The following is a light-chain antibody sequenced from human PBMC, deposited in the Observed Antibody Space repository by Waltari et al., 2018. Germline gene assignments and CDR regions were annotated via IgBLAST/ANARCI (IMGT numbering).Light chain of an antibody. Sequence: DIQMTQSPSTLSASVGDRVSVTCRASQNINSWLAWYQQKPGKAPKLLIYKASTLESGVPARFSGSGSGTEFTLTISSLQPDDFATYYCHQYSSFPWALGQGTKVEIK. J-gene: IGKJ1*01. CDR2: KAS. V-gene: IGKV1-5*03. CDR3: HQYSSFPWA. CDR1: QNINSW.